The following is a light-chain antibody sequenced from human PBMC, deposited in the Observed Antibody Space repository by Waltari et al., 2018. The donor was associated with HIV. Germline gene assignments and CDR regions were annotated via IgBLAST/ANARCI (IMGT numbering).Light chain of an antibody. V-gene: IGLV2-14*03. Sequence: QSALTQPASVSGSPGQSITISCTGTSSDVGGYNYVSWYQQHPGKAPKLMIYDVSNPPSRVSIRFSGATSGNTASLTISGRQAEDEAYYYCSSYTSSNTSWVFGGGTKLTVL. J-gene: IGLJ3*02. CDR1: SSDVGGYNY. CDR2: DVS. CDR3: SSYTSSNTSWV.